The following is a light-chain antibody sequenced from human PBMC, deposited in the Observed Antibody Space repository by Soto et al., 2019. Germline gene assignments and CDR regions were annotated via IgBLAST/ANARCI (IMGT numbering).Light chain of an antibody. CDR1: SSNIGNNY. Sequence: HSVLTQPPSVSAAPGQKVTISCSGSSSNIGNNYVSWYQQLPGTAPKLLIYDNNKRPSGIPDRFSGSKSDTSATLGITGLQTGDEADYYCGTWDSSLIAAVFGGGTKLTVL. J-gene: IGLJ2*01. CDR2: DNN. V-gene: IGLV1-51*01. CDR3: GTWDSSLIAAV.